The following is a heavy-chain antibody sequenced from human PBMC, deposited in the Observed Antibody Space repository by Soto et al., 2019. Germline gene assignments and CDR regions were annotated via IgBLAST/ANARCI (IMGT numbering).Heavy chain of an antibody. D-gene: IGHD6-19*01. Sequence: QITLKESGPTLVKPTQTLTLTCTFSGFSLSTSGVGVGWIRQPPGKALEWLALIYWDDDKRYSPSLKSRLTITKDTSKNQVVLTMTNMDPVDTATYDCAHREVAGFDDAFDIWGQGTMVTVSS. CDR2: IYWDDDK. V-gene: IGHV2-5*02. CDR1: GFSLSTSGVG. CDR3: AHREVAGFDDAFDI. J-gene: IGHJ3*02.